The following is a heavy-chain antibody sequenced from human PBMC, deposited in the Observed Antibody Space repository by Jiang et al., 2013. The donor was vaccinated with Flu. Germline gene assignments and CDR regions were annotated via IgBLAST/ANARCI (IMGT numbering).Heavy chain of an antibody. CDR1: GGTFSSYA. CDR3: ARRGAAAGGIDY. D-gene: IGHD6-13*01. J-gene: IGHJ4*02. V-gene: IGHV1-69*06. CDR2: IIPIFGTA. Sequence: SGAEVKKPGASVKVSCKASGGTFSSYAISWVRQAPGQGLEWMGGIIPIFGTANYAQKFQGRVTITADKSTSTAYMELSSLRSEDTAVYYCARRGAAAGGIDYWGQGTLVTVSS.